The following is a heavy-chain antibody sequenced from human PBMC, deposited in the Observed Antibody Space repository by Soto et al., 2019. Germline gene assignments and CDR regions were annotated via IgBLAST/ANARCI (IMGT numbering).Heavy chain of an antibody. CDR2: ISWNSGSI. CDR3: AKGPGAVAVPAYIFDY. J-gene: IGHJ4*02. CDR1: GFTFDDYA. Sequence: EVQLVESGGGLVQPGRSLRLSCAASGFTFDDYAMHWVRQAPGKGLEWVSGISWNSGSIGYADSVKGRFTISRDNAKNSLYLQKTRLRAEDTGLYYGAKGPGAVAVPAYIFDYWGQGTLVTVSS. V-gene: IGHV3-9*01. D-gene: IGHD6-19*01.